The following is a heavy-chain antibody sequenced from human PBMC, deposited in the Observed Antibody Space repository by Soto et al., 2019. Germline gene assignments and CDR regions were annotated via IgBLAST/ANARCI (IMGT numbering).Heavy chain of an antibody. V-gene: IGHV4-39*01. CDR2: IYYSGST. CDR1: GGSISSSSYY. J-gene: IGHJ6*02. Sequence: SETLSLTCTVSGGSISSSSYYWGWIRQPPGKGLEWIGSIYYSGSTYYNPSLKSRVTISVDTSKNQFSLKLSSVTAADTAVYYCARLLVTSFGVVYRPVLFPYYYGMDVWGQGTTVTVSS. CDR3: ARLLVTSFGVVYRPVLFPYYYGMDV. D-gene: IGHD3-3*01.